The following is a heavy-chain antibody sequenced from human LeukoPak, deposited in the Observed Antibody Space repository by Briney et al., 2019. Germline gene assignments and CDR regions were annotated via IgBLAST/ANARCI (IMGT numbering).Heavy chain of an antibody. Sequence: GGSLRLSCAASGFTFSSYEMNWVRQAPGKGLEWVSYISSSGSNIYYADSVKGRFTISRDNAKNSLYLQMNSLRAEDTAVYYCARVFTVGPDACDIWGQGTMVTVSS. J-gene: IGHJ3*02. V-gene: IGHV3-48*03. CDR3: ARVFTVGPDACDI. CDR2: ISSSGSNI. D-gene: IGHD3-16*01. CDR1: GFTFSSYE.